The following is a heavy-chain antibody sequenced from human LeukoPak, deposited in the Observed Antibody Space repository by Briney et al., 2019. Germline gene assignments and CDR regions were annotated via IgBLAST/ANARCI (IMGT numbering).Heavy chain of an antibody. CDR2: ISGRGVST. D-gene: IGHD1-20*01. CDR3: AKAASGNWNDVSDY. Sequence: GESLRLSCAASGFTFSTYAMSWVRQAPGKGLEWVSAISGRGVSTSYADSVRGRFTISRDNSKNTLYLQMNSLRAEDTAVYYCAKAASGNWNDVSDYWGQGTLVTVSS. CDR1: GFTFSTYA. V-gene: IGHV3-23*01. J-gene: IGHJ4*02.